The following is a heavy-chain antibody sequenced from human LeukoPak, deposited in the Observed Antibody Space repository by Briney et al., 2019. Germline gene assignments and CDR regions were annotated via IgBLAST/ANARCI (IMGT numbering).Heavy chain of an antibody. V-gene: IGHV4-59*01. CDR3: ARDKTVASGMQH. CDR2: IYYGGTT. D-gene: IGHD5-12*01. CDR1: GGSLSTYS. J-gene: IGHJ4*02. Sequence: PSETLSLTCSVSGGSLSTYSWSWVRQSPGKRLEWIGYIYYGGTTNYNPSLKSRATISADTAKNQFSLRLRSVTAADTAIYYCARDKTVASGMQHWGQGTLVTVSS.